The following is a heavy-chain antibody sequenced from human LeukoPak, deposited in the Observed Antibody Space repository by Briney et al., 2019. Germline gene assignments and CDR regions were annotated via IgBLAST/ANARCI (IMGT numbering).Heavy chain of an antibody. CDR2: IIPIFGTA. J-gene: IGHJ4*02. V-gene: IGHV1-69*05. CDR1: GGTFSSYA. CDR3: ARLDDILTGGDY. Sequence: SVKVSCKASGGTFSSYAISWVRQAPGQGLEWMGGIIPIFGTANYAQKFQGRVTITTDESTSTAYMELSSLRSEDTAVYYCARLDDILTGGDYWGQGTLVTVSS. D-gene: IGHD3-9*01.